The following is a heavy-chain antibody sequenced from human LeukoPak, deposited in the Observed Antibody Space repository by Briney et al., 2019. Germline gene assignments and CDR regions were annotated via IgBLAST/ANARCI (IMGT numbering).Heavy chain of an antibody. V-gene: IGHV1-18*01. CDR2: ISTYNGNT. Sequence: ASVTVSHKASVYTFSDFGISWVRPAPGQGLEWMGWISTYNGNTNYAQKPQGRVAINTDTSTSTAHMELGSLRSDDTAVYYCARDCDRSGYYCYWGQGTLVTVSS. D-gene: IGHD3-22*01. J-gene: IGHJ4*02. CDR3: ARDCDRSGYYCY. CDR1: VYTFSDFG.